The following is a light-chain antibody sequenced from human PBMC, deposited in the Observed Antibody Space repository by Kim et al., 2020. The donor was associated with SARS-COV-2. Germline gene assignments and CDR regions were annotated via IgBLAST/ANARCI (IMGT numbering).Light chain of an antibody. V-gene: IGKV3-15*01. CDR3: QQYDDWPPYT. Sequence: EIVMTQSPATLSVSPGERATLSCRASQSVSSNLAWYQQKPGQAPRLLIYGASTRATGIAARFSGSGSGTEFTLTITSLQSEDFAVYYCQQYDDWPPYTFGQGTKLQF. CDR1: QSVSSN. J-gene: IGKJ2*01. CDR2: GAS.